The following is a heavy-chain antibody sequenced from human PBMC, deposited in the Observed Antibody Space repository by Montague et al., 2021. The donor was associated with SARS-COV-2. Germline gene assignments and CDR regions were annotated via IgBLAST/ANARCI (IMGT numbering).Heavy chain of an antibody. CDR3: ARDPNRGAH. Sequence: SLRLSCAASGFSFSTFGMTWVRQAPGKGLEWVASIKPDGSDKYYVESVKGRFTISRDNARNSLYLQLNNLRAEDTAVYYCARDPNRGAHWGQGNLVTVSS. D-gene: IGHD1-14*01. CDR1: GFSFSTFG. V-gene: IGHV3-7*03. J-gene: IGHJ4*02. CDR2: IKPDGSDK.